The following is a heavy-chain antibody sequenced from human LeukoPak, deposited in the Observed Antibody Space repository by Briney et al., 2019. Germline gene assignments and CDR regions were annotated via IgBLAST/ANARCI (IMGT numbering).Heavy chain of an antibody. CDR3: AELGITMIGGV. D-gene: IGHD3-10*02. J-gene: IGHJ6*04. CDR1: GGSISSYY. Sequence: PSETLSLTCTVSGGSISSYYWSWIRQPPGKGLEWIGYIYYSGSTNYNPSLKSRVTISVGTSKNQFSLKLSSVTAEDTAVYCCAELGITMIGGVWGKGTTVTISS. V-gene: IGHV4-59*12. CDR2: IYYSGST.